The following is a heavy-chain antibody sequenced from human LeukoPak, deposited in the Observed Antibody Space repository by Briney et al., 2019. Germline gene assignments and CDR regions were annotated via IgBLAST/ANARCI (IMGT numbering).Heavy chain of an antibody. Sequence: PGGSLRLSCAASGFTFSSYAMSWVRQAPGKGLEWVSVISGSGDSTYYADSVKGRFTISRDNSRNTLYLHMNSLRAEATAVYFCAKEDTAGSTGSADYWGQGTLVTVSS. CDR3: AKEDTAGSTGSADY. CDR1: GFTFSSYA. V-gene: IGHV3-23*01. CDR2: ISGSGDST. J-gene: IGHJ4*02. D-gene: IGHD2-2*01.